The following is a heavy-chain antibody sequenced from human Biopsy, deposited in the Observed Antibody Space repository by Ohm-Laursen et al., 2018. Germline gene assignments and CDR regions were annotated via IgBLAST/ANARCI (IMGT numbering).Heavy chain of an antibody. D-gene: IGHD3-3*01. Sequence: TLSLTCAVSGGSFSGTYWGWIRQTPGKGLEWIGEINHSGSTKYNPSFESRVTISVDTSKNQFSLNLFSVTAADAARYFCARGEYYAYWSGARKLNYFDYWGQGTLVIVSS. CDR2: INHSGST. J-gene: IGHJ4*02. V-gene: IGHV4-34*01. CDR3: ARGEYYAYWSGARKLNYFDY. CDR1: GGSFSGTY.